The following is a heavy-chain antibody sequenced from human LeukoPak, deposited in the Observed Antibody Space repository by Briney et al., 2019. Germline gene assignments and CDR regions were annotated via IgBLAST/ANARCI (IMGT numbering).Heavy chain of an antibody. J-gene: IGHJ4*02. CDR2: IYYSGST. Sequence: PSETLSLTCTVSGGSISSGVYYWSWIRQHPGKGLEWIGYIYYSGSTYYNPSLKSRVTISVDTSKNQFSLKLSAVTAADTAVYFCARGRDYSDYWGQGTLVTVSS. CDR3: ARGRDYSDY. V-gene: IGHV4-31*03. CDR1: GGSISSGVYY.